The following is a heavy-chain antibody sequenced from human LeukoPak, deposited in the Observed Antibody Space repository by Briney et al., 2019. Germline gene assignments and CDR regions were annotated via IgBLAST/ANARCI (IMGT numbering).Heavy chain of an antibody. CDR2: IYYSGST. CDR1: GGSISSYY. Sequence: SETLSLTCTVSGGSISSYYWSWIRQPPGKGLEWIGYIYYSGSTNYNPSLKSRVTISVDTSKNQFSLKLSSVTAADTAVYYCAGGYSYGLDLFDYWGQGTLVTVSS. CDR3: AGGYSYGLDLFDY. D-gene: IGHD5-18*01. J-gene: IGHJ4*02. V-gene: IGHV4-59*01.